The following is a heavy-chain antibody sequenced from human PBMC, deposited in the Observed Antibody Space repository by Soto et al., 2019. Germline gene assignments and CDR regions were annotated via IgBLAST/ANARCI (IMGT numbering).Heavy chain of an antibody. CDR1: GGSFSGYY. Sequence: PSETLSLTCAVYGGSFSGYYWSWIRQPPGKGLEWIGEINHSGSTNYNPSLKSRVTISVDTSKNQFSLKLSSVTAADTAVYYCARLGNYYDSSGYYYMGYYYYYGMDVWGQGTTVTVS. V-gene: IGHV4-34*01. CDR3: ARLGNYYDSSGYYYMGYYYYYGMDV. D-gene: IGHD3-22*01. J-gene: IGHJ6*02. CDR2: INHSGST.